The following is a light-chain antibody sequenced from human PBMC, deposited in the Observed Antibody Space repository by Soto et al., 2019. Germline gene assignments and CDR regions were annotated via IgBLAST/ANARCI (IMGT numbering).Light chain of an antibody. J-gene: IGKJ5*01. V-gene: IGKV3-11*01. CDR3: QQRSNSGIT. CDR2: DAS. Sequence: IVLTQSPATLSLSPGERATLSCRASLSVNTFLAWYQQKPGQAPRLLIYDASNRATGIPPRFSGSGSGTDFTLTISSLEPDDFGFYYCQQRSNSGITFGQGTRLEMK. CDR1: LSVNTF.